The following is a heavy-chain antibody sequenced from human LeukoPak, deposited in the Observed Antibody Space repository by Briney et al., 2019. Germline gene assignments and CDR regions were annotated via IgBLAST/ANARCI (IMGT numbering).Heavy chain of an antibody. Sequence: GASVKVSCKASGYTFTSYYMHWVRQAPGQGLEWMGIINPSGGSTSYAQKFQGRVTMTRDMSTSTVYMELSSLRSEDTAVYYCAGGGAVIRFDIWGQGTMVTVSS. CDR2: INPSGGST. V-gene: IGHV1-46*01. D-gene: IGHD3-16*02. CDR1: GYTFTSYY. CDR3: AGGGAVIRFDI. J-gene: IGHJ3*02.